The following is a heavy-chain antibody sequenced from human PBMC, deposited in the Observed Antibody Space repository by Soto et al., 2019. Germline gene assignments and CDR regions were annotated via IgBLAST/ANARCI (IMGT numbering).Heavy chain of an antibody. D-gene: IGHD6-13*01. CDR3: ARAGSSWSTGWFDP. J-gene: IGHJ5*02. CDR1: GYTFTSYG. CDR2: ISAYNGNT. V-gene: IGHV1-18*04. Sequence: GASVKVSCKASGYTFTSYGISWVRQAPGQGLEWMGWISAYNGNTNYAQKLQDRVTMTTDTSTSTAYMELRSLRSDDTAVYYCARAGSSWSTGWFDPWGQGTLVTVSS.